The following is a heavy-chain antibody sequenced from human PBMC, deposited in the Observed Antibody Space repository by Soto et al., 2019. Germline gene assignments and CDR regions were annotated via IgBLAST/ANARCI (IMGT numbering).Heavy chain of an antibody. CDR2: IIPIFGTA. CDR1: GGTFSSYA. CDR3: ARVVTVVKSFHYWYFDL. Sequence: QVQLVQSGAEVKKPGSSVKVSCKASGGTFSSYAISWLRQAHGQGLEWMGGIIPIFGTANYAQKFQGRVTITADESTSTAYMELSSLRSEDTAVYYCARVVTVVKSFHYWYFDLWGRGTLVTVSS. D-gene: IGHD2-15*01. V-gene: IGHV1-69*12. J-gene: IGHJ2*01.